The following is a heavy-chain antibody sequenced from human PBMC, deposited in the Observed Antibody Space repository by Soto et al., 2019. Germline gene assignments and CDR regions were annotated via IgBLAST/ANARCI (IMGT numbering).Heavy chain of an antibody. J-gene: IGHJ4*02. V-gene: IGHV4-61*01. CDR2: TYYSGST. Sequence: PSETLSLTCSVSGASVSSGSHYWSWIRQSPGKGLEWIGFTYYSGSTNYNPSLKSRVTISVDTSKNQFSLKLSSVTAADTAVYYCTRVGGYYGDYPNFDYWGQGALVTVSS. CDR1: GASVSSGSHY. CDR3: TRVGGYYGDYPNFDY. D-gene: IGHD4-17*01.